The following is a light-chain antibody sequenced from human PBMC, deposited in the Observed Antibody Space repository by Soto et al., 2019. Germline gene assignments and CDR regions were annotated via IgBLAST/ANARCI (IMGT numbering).Light chain of an antibody. CDR3: QQYNSYSRT. V-gene: IGKV1-5*03. Sequence: DIQMTQSPSSLSASVGDRVTITCQASQDVSNYLNWYQQKLGKAPKLLIYKASSLESGVPSRFSGSGSGTEFTLTISSLQPDDFATYYCQQYNSYSRTFGQGTKVDIK. CDR2: KAS. CDR1: QDVSNY. J-gene: IGKJ1*01.